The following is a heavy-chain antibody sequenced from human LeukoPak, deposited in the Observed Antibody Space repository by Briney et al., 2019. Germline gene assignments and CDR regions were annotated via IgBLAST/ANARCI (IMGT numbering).Heavy chain of an antibody. CDR2: IYPGDSNP. CDR1: GYTFTTKW. CDR3: ARRLVGTKYFDY. D-gene: IGHD1-26*01. Sequence: GESLKISCKGSGYTFTTKWLGWVRPMPGKCLEWMGLIYPGDSNPRYTPSFHGQATISADKSTSTTYLQWSSLKASDTAMYYCARRLVGTKYFDYWGQGTLVTVSS. J-gene: IGHJ4*02. V-gene: IGHV5-51*01.